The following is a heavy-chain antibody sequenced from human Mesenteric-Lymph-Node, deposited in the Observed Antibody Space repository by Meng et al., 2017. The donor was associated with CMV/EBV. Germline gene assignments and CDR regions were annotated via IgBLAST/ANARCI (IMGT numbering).Heavy chain of an antibody. V-gene: IGHV1-69*10. CDR2: IIPILGIA. D-gene: IGHD3-3*01. J-gene: IGHJ4*02. CDR3: ARDKYDFWSGYLFDY. CDR1: GGTFSSYA. Sequence: KVSCKASGGTFSSYAISWVRQAPGQGLEWMGGIIPILGIANYAQKFQGRVTITADKSTSTAYMELSSLRSEDTAVYYCARDKYDFWSGYLFDYWGQGTLVTVSS.